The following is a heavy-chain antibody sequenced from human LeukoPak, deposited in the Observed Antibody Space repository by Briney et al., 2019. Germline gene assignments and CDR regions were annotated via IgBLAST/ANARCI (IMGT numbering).Heavy chain of an antibody. Sequence: SETLSLTCTVSGYSISSNYHWGWIRPPPGKGLEWIATIYHSGSTYYNPSLKSRVTISVDTSKNQFSLKMRSVTAADTAVYYCARVIMSSVYYYYMDVWGKGTTVTVSS. J-gene: IGHJ6*03. D-gene: IGHD3-3*01. CDR1: GYSISSNYH. CDR2: IYHSGST. V-gene: IGHV4-38-2*02. CDR3: ARVIMSSVYYYYMDV.